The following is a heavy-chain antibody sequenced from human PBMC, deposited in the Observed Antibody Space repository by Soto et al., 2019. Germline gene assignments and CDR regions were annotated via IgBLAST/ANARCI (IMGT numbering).Heavy chain of an antibody. V-gene: IGHV3-74*01. CDR1: GFTFSSYW. CDR3: ARDDGNKTIGY. CDR2: INSDGSSR. Sequence: GGSLRLSCAASGFTFSSYWMHWVRQAPGQGLVWVSRINSDGSSRTYAASVKGRFTISRDNAKNTLYLQMNSLRAEDTAVYYCARDDGNKTIGYGGRGT. J-gene: IGHJ4*02.